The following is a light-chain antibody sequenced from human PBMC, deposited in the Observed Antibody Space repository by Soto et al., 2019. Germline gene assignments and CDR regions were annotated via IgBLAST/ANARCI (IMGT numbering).Light chain of an antibody. CDR1: QNVSTW. CDR3: QHYYAFSPWT. Sequence: DIQMTQSPSALSASIGDRVTITCRASQNVSTWLAWYQQKPGKAPRSLIFDASKLESGVSSRLSGTGSGTEFTLTISTLQADDSGTYFCQHYYAFSPWTFGQGTKVQIK. J-gene: IGKJ1*01. V-gene: IGKV1-5*01. CDR2: DAS.